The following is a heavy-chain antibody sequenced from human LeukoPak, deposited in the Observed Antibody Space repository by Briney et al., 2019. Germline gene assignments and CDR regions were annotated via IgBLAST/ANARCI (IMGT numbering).Heavy chain of an antibody. CDR1: GGSISSTTYH. Sequence: SETLSLTCGISGGSISSTTYHWDWIRQPPGKGLEWIGSIYYSGSTNYNPSLKSRVTISVDTSKNQFSLKLSSVTAADTAVYYCARGGWYPESFQHWGQGALVTVSS. CDR2: IYYSGST. CDR3: ARGGWYPESFQH. D-gene: IGHD6-19*01. J-gene: IGHJ1*01. V-gene: IGHV4-39*07.